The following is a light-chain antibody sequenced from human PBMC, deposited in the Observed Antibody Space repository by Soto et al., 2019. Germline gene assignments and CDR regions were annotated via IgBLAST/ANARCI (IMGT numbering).Light chain of an antibody. CDR3: CSYAGTYTWV. Sequence: QSALTQPRSVSGSPGQSVTLSCTGTSSAVGGYDYVSWYQQHPGRAPKVMIYDVSKRPSGVPNRFSGSKSGNTASLTISGLQTEDEADYYCCSYAGTYTWVFGGGTKLTVL. CDR2: DVS. J-gene: IGLJ3*02. CDR1: SSAVGGYDY. V-gene: IGLV2-11*01.